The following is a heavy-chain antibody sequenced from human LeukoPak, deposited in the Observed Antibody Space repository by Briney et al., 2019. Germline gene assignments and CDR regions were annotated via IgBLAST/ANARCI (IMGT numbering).Heavy chain of an antibody. Sequence: PGGSLRLSCAASGFTFSSYSMNWVRQAPGKGLEWVSSISSSSSYIYYADSVKGRFTISRDNAKNSLYLQMNSLGAEDTAVYYCARMRRIRFLEWLLIDYWGQGTLVTVSS. V-gene: IGHV3-21*01. CDR1: GFTFSSYS. CDR3: ARMRRIRFLEWLLIDY. J-gene: IGHJ4*02. CDR2: ISSSSSYI. D-gene: IGHD3-3*01.